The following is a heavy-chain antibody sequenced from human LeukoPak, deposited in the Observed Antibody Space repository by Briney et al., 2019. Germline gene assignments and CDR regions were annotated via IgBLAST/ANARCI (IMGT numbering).Heavy chain of an antibody. CDR2: IYYSGST. D-gene: IGHD2-2*01. J-gene: IGHJ4*02. V-gene: IGHV4-59*01. CDR3: VRDLSSYY. Sequence: PSETLSLTCTVSGGSISSYYWSWIRQPPGKGLEWIGYIYYSGSTNYNPSLKSRVTISVDTSKNQFSLKLSSVTAADTAVYYCVRDLSSYYWGQGTLVTVSS. CDR1: GGSISSYY.